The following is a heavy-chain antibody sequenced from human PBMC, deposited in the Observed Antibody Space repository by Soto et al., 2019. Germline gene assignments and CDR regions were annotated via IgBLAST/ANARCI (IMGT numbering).Heavy chain of an antibody. J-gene: IGHJ4*02. CDR3: ARDQGYVGFDN. CDR2: INSDGSST. Sequence: EVQLVESGGGLVQPGGSLRLSCAASGFTFSRYWMHWVRQAPGKGLVWVSRINSDGSSTNYADYVKGRFTISRDNAKNTVYLQMNSLRVEDTAVYYCARDQGYVGFDNWGQGTLLTVSS. D-gene: IGHD5-12*01. CDR1: GFTFSRYW. V-gene: IGHV3-74*01.